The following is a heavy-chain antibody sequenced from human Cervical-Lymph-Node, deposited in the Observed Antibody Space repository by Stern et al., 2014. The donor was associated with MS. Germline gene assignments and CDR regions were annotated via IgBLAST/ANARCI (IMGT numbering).Heavy chain of an antibody. Sequence: VQLVQSGAEVKKPGSSVKVSCKDSGGTFNSYSFAWVRQAPGQGLEWMGGIIPIFSTNNYARKFQGKATITADESTSTAYMELTSLTSEDTAIYFCARVRGNWNYDRKHAVDEAFDIWGQGTMVTVSS. CDR1: GGTFNSYS. CDR2: IIPIFSTN. V-gene: IGHV1-69*01. D-gene: IGHD1-7*01. J-gene: IGHJ3*02. CDR3: ARVRGNWNYDRKHAVDEAFDI.